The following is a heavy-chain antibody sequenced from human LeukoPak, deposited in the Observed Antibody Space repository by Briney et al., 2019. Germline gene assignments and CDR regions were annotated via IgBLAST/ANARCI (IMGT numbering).Heavy chain of an antibody. CDR2: FDPEDGET. J-gene: IGHJ5*02. Sequence: ASVKVSCKVSGYTLTELSMHWVRQAPGKGLEWRGGFDPEDGETIYGKKFQGRVTMTEDTSTDTAYMELSSLRSEDTAVYYCATAMNYGYCSGGSCYKNWFDPWGQGTLVTVSS. D-gene: IGHD2-15*01. V-gene: IGHV1-24*01. CDR1: GYTLTELS. CDR3: ATAMNYGYCSGGSCYKNWFDP.